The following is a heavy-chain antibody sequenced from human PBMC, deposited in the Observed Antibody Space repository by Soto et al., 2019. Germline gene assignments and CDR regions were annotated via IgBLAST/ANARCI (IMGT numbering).Heavy chain of an antibody. CDR2: ISYSGST. J-gene: IGHJ4*02. Sequence: LSLTCAVSGVSISSDAYYWSWIRQHPGKGLEWIGYISYSGSTYYNPSLKSRVTMSVDTSKNQFSLKLTSVTAADTAVYYCARYSFRDTWSNFDYWGQGTLVTVSS. V-gene: IGHV4-31*11. D-gene: IGHD1-26*01. CDR3: ARYSFRDTWSNFDY. CDR1: GVSISSDAYY.